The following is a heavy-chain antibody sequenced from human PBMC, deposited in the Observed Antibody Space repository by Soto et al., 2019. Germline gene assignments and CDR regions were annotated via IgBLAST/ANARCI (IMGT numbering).Heavy chain of an antibody. V-gene: IGHV3-74*01. CDR2: INSHGSRT. CDR1: GFTFSSSW. D-gene: IGHD2-21*02. Sequence: EVQLVESGGGLVQPGGSLRLSCAASGFTFSSSWMNWVRQAPGKGLVWVSRINSHGSRTSYADAVKGRFTISRDNAKDTLYLQMNSLRDEDTAVYYCARQRPYCGGDCPDSWGQGTLVTVSS. CDR3: ARQRPYCGGDCPDS. J-gene: IGHJ4*02.